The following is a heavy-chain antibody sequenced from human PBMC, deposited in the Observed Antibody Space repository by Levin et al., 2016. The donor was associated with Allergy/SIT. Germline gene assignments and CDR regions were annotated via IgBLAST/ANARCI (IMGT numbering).Heavy chain of an antibody. D-gene: IGHD3-10*01. J-gene: IGHJ6*02. CDR2: IYHRGNT. CDR3: ARDGRGGDYFASGSYYYYYGMDV. Sequence: SETLSLTCAVSGGSISTSDWWSWVRQPPGKGLEWIGEIYHRGNTNYNPSLESRVTISVDKSKNQFSLKLSSVTAADTAVYYCARDGRGGDYFASGSYYYYYGMDVWGQGTTVTVSS. CDR1: GGSISTSDW. V-gene: IGHV4-4*02.